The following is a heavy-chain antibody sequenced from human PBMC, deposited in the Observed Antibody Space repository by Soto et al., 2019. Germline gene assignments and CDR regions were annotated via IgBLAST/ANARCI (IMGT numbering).Heavy chain of an antibody. CDR1: GGSISSGDYY. V-gene: IGHV4-30-4*01. CDR3: ARGPPRPYDFWSGYYKEETYWYFDL. D-gene: IGHD3-3*01. CDR2: IYYSGST. Sequence: QVQLQESGPGLVKPSQTLSLTCTVSGGSISSGDYYWSWIRQPPGKGLEWIGYIYYSGSTYYNPSLKSRVTISVDTSKNQFSLKLSSVTAADTPVYYCARGPPRPYDFWSGYYKEETYWYFDLWGRGTLVTVSS. J-gene: IGHJ2*01.